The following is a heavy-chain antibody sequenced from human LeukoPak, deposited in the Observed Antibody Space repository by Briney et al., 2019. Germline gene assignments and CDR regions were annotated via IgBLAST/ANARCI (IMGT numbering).Heavy chain of an antibody. Sequence: SETLSLTCTVSGGSISSSSYYWGWIRQPPGRGLEWIGSLYYSGNTYYNPSLKSRVTISVDTSKNHFSLSLGSVTAADTAVYYCARGYDISAYPLDNWGQGTLVTVSS. CDR1: GGSISSSSYY. CDR2: LYYSGNT. V-gene: IGHV4-39*02. CDR3: ARGYDISAYPLDN. J-gene: IGHJ4*02. D-gene: IGHD3-22*01.